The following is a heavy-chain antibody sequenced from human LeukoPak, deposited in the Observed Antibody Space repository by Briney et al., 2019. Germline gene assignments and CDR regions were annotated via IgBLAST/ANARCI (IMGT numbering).Heavy chain of an antibody. J-gene: IGHJ4*02. CDR1: GGTFSSYS. D-gene: IGHD3-22*01. V-gene: IGHV1-69*13. CDR2: IIPIFDTA. CDR3: ARGSRVGYYLY. Sequence: GASVKVSCKASGGTFSSYSISWVRQAPGQGLEWMGGIIPIFDTADYAQKFQGRVTITADESTSTAYMELSSLRSEDTAVYYCARGSRVGYYLYWGQGTLVTVSS.